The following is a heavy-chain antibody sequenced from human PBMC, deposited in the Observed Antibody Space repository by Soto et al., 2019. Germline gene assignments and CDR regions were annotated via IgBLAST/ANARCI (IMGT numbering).Heavy chain of an antibody. Sequence: ASVKVSCKVSGYTLTELSMHWVRQAPGKGLEWMGGFDPEDGETIYAQKFQGRVTMTEDTSTDTAYMELSSLRSEDTAVYYCATPPLRSGSSNWFDPWGQGTLVTVSS. J-gene: IGHJ5*02. CDR3: ATPPLRSGSSNWFDP. CDR2: FDPEDGET. D-gene: IGHD3-3*01. V-gene: IGHV1-24*01. CDR1: GYTLTELS.